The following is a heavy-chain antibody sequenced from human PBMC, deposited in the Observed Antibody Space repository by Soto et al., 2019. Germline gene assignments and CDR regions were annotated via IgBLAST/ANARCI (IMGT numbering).Heavy chain of an antibody. J-gene: IGHJ5*02. Sequence: PGGSLRLSCAASGFTFSSYSMNWVRQAPGKGLEWVSSISSSSSYIYYADSVKGRFTISRDNAKNSLYLQMNSLRAEDTAVYYCARGGDWGYYDSSGYHFDPWGQGTLVTVSS. V-gene: IGHV3-21*01. CDR2: ISSSSSYI. CDR3: ARGGDWGYYDSSGYHFDP. CDR1: GFTFSSYS. D-gene: IGHD3-22*01.